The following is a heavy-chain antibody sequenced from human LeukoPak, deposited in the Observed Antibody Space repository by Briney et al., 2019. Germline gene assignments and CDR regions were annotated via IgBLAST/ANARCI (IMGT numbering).Heavy chain of an antibody. V-gene: IGHV1-2*02. J-gene: IGHJ3*02. CDR2: INPNSGGT. Sequence: ASVKVSCKASGYTFTGYYMHWVRQAPGQGLEWMGWINPNSGGTNYAQNFQGRVTMTRDTSTSTVYMELSSLRSEDTAVYYCVRVRAGYNDAYDIWGQGTMVTAPS. D-gene: IGHD5-24*01. CDR1: GYTFTGYY. CDR3: VRVRAGYNDAYDI.